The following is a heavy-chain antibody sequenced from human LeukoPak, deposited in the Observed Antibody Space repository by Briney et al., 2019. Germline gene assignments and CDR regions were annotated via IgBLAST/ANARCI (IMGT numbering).Heavy chain of an antibody. D-gene: IGHD2-15*01. Sequence: GGSLRLSCAASGFTFSSYGMHWVRQAPGKGLEWVAVISYDGSNKYYADSVKGRFTISRDNSKNTLYLQMNSLRAEDTAVYYCAKIGGEEGYCSGGSCVTVDYWGQGTLVTVSS. V-gene: IGHV3-30*18. CDR3: AKIGGEEGYCSGGSCVTVDY. CDR2: ISYDGSNK. CDR1: GFTFSSYG. J-gene: IGHJ4*02.